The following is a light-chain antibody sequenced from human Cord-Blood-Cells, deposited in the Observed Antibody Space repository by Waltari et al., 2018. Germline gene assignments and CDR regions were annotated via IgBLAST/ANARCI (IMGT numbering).Light chain of an antibody. CDR1: QSVSSSY. CDR3: QQYGSSRVT. Sequence: ELVFTLSPGTLSLSPGERATLYCRASQSVSSSYLAWYQQKPGQAPRLLIYGASSRATGIPDRFSGSGSGTDFTLTISRLEPEDFAVYYCQQYGSSRVTFGGGTKVEIK. CDR2: GAS. V-gene: IGKV3-20*01. J-gene: IGKJ4*01.